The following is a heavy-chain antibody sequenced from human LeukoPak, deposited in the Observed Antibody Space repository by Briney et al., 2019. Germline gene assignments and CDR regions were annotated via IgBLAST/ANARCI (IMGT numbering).Heavy chain of an antibody. D-gene: IGHD2-21*01. Sequence: PSETLSLTCTVSGDSINTYYWNWIRQPPGKGLEWIAHIYYTGSASYNPSLKSRATLSVDTSKNQFSLSLSSVTAADTAVYYCACGVPHSYYYMDVWGKGTTVAVSS. V-gene: IGHV4-59*12. CDR1: GDSINTYY. J-gene: IGHJ6*03. CDR3: ACGVPHSYYYMDV. CDR2: IYYTGSA.